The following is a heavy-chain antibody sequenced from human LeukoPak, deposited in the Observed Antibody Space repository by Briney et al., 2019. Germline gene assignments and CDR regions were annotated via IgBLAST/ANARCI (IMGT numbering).Heavy chain of an antibody. D-gene: IGHD6-6*01. CDR1: GFTVSSNY. J-gene: IGHJ4*02. CDR3: ARDRIAARHFDY. Sequence: GGSLRLSCAASGFTVSSNYMNWVRQAPGKGLEWVSVIYSVGSTYYADSVKGRFTISRDNSKNTLYLQMNNLRAEDTAVYYCARDRIAARHFDYWGQGTLVTVSS. V-gene: IGHV3-66*01. CDR2: IYSVGST.